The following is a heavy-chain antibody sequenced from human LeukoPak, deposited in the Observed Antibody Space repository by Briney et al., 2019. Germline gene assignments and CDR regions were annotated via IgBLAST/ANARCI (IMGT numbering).Heavy chain of an antibody. V-gene: IGHV3-30*03. J-gene: IGHJ6*02. CDR3: ARNGGPGSSVYYYYYGMDV. Sequence: GGSLRLSCAASGFTFSSYGMHWVRQAPGKGLEWVAVISYDGSNKYYADSVKGRFTISRDNSKNTLYLQMNSLRAEDTAVYYCARNGGPGSSVYYYYYGMDVWGQGTTVTVSS. D-gene: IGHD6-13*01. CDR1: GFTFSSYG. CDR2: ISYDGSNK.